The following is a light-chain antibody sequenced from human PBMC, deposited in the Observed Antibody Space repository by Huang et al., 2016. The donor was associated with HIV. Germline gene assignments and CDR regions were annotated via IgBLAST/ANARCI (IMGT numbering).Light chain of an antibody. V-gene: IGKV1-27*01. CDR3: QQYDSAPRT. Sequence: DIQMTQSPSSLSAFVGDTVTITCRASQVIGNSLAWYQQKPGRPPKLLIYVASTLQSGVPSRFSGSGSGTDFTLTISNLQTEDVATYYCQQYDSAPRTFGQGTRV. J-gene: IGKJ1*01. CDR1: QVIGNS. CDR2: VAS.